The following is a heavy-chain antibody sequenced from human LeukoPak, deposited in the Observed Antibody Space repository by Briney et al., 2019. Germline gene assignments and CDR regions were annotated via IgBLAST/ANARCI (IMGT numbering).Heavy chain of an antibody. D-gene: IGHD4-17*01. CDR1: GFTFNNYG. CDR3: AKLGDYGY. Sequence: GGSLRLSCAAXGFTFNNYGMNWVRQAPGKGLEWVSTISNSGGSTYYADSVKGRFIISRDNSKNTLYLQMNSLRGEDTAAYYCAKLGDYGYWGQGTLVTVYS. J-gene: IGHJ4*02. V-gene: IGHV3-23*01. CDR2: ISNSGGST.